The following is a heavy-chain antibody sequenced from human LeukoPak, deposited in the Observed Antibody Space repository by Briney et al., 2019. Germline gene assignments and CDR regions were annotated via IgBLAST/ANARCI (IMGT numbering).Heavy chain of an antibody. Sequence: ASVTVSFTTSGYTFTRNAVHWVRQAPGQRLEWMGYIYTHNGDTKYSQKFQGRVTLTRDTSASTVYVELSSLTSEDTAVYYCGRGGSSGVDYWGQGTLVTVSS. D-gene: IGHD2-15*01. J-gene: IGHJ4*02. CDR2: IYTHNGDT. CDR3: GRGGSSGVDY. V-gene: IGHV1-3*04. CDR1: GYTFTRNA.